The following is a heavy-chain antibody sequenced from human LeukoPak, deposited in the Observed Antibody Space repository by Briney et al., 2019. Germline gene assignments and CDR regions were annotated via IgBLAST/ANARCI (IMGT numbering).Heavy chain of an antibody. D-gene: IGHD4-17*01. CDR1: GFTFCNSV. CDR3: AAVPPPGVSDYGAFHI. Sequence: ASVTVSCKASGFTFCNSVMQWVRQTRGRGLEWMGWIVVGRGDTKYAQKFQERVTFTRDMSTNTAYMELSSLKSEDTAVYYCAAVPPPGVSDYGAFHIWGQGTMVAVSS. CDR2: IVVGRGDT. J-gene: IGHJ3*02. V-gene: IGHV1-58*02.